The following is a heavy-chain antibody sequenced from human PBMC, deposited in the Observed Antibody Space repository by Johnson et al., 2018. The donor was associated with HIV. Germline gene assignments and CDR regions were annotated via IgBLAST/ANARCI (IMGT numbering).Heavy chain of an antibody. D-gene: IGHD6-13*01. J-gene: IGHJ3*02. V-gene: IGHV3-66*01. CDR1: GFTVSSNY. CDR2: FYSGDST. Sequence: VQLVESGGGLVQPGGSLRLSCAASGFTVSSNYMSWVRQAPGKGLEWVSTFYSGDSTYYADSVRGRFTISRDNSKNTLYLQMNSLRAEDTAVYYCARARAGDAFDIWGQGTLVTVSS. CDR3: ARARAGDAFDI.